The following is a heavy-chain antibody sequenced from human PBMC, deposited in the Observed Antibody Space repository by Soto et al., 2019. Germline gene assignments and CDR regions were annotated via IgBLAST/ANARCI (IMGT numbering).Heavy chain of an antibody. CDR2: ISGFNGNT. J-gene: IGHJ4*02. CDR1: GYTFNVYR. CDR3: ARSGVSYGHETADFDS. Sequence: ASVKVSCKASGYTFNVYRITWVRQAPGQGLEWMGWISGFNGNTNYAADLQGRVTMTTDTSTSTAYMELRRLRSVDTAVYYCARSGVSYGHETADFDSWGQGTLVTVSS. V-gene: IGHV1-18*01. D-gene: IGHD4-17*01.